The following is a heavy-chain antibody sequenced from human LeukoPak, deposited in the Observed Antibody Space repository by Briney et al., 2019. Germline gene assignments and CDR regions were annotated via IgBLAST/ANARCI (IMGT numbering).Heavy chain of an antibody. CDR2: IHHSGAT. CDR3: ARWGITGIRGYYYYMDV. J-gene: IGHJ6*03. D-gene: IGHD1-20*01. V-gene: IGHV4-38-2*01. Sequence: SETLSLTCAVSGYSISSGYYWGWIRQPPGKGLEWIGIIHHSGATSYNPSLKSRVTISVDTSKNQFSLNLTSVTAADTAVYYCARWGITGIRGYYYYMDVWGKGTTVTVSS. CDR1: GYSISSGYY.